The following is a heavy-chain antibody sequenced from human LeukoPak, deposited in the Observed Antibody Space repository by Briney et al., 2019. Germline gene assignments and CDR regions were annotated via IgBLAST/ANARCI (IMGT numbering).Heavy chain of an antibody. D-gene: IGHD6-13*01. V-gene: IGHV1-46*01. CDR2: INPSGGGT. CDR3: AREGKIEAAAPFDY. J-gene: IGHJ4*02. CDR1: GYTFTNYY. Sequence: ASAKVSCKASGYTFTNYYIHWVRQAPGQGLEWMGIINPSGGGTTYAQNFQGRVTMTRDTSTSTVYMELSNLRSEDTAVYSCAREGKIEAAAPFDYWGQGTLVTVSS.